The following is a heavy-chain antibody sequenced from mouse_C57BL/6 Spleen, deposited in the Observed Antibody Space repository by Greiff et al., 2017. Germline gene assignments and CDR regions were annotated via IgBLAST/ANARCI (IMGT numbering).Heavy chain of an antibody. V-gene: IGHV1-62-2*01. CDR3: ARHEEGIYYGNSEAMDY. D-gene: IGHD2-1*01. CDR1: GYTFTEYT. CDR2: FYPGSGSI. J-gene: IGHJ4*01. Sequence: QVQLKQSGAELVKPGASVKLSCKASGYTFTEYTIHWVKQRSGQGLEWIGWFYPGSGSIKYNEKFKDKATLTADKSSSTVYMELSRLTSEDSAVYFCARHEEGIYYGNSEAMDYWGQGTSVTVSS.